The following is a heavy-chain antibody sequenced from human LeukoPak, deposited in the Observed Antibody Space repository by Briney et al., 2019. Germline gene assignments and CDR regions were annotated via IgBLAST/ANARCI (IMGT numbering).Heavy chain of an antibody. CDR3: ARDKVATAMVGWGAFDI. D-gene: IGHD5-18*01. J-gene: IGHJ3*02. Sequence: GGSLRLSCAASGFTVSSNYMSWVRQAPGKGLEWVSVIYSGGSTYYADSVKGRFTISRDNSKNTLYLQMNSQRAEDTAVYYCARDKVATAMVGWGAFDIWGQGTMVTVSS. V-gene: IGHV3-53*01. CDR2: IYSGGST. CDR1: GFTVSSNY.